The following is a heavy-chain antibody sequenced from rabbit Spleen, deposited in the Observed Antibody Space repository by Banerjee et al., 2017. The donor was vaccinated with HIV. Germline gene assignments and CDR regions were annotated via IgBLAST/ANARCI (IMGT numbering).Heavy chain of an antibody. CDR3: ARDLTDAIGWNFNL. V-gene: IGHV1S45*01. CDR1: GLTLNSYW. J-gene: IGHJ4*01. D-gene: IGHD1-1*01. Sequence: QEQLEESGGDLVKPEGSLTLTCAASGLTLNSYWMCWVRQAPGKGLEWIACINTATGKAVYASWAKGRFTISKTSSTTVTLQMTSLTVADTATYFCARDLTDAIGWNFNLWGQGTLVTVS. CDR2: INTATGKA.